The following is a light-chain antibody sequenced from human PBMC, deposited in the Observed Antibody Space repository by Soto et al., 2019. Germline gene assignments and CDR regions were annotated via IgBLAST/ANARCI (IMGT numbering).Light chain of an antibody. Sequence: EIVLTQSPGTLSLSPGERAILSCRASQTFTNNYLAWHQQKPGQAPTLLIYGASNRATGIPDRFSGSGSGTDFTLIISGVEREDSDVYYFEEYGSSPYTFGQGTKLEIK. J-gene: IGKJ2*01. CDR1: QTFTNNY. CDR2: GAS. CDR3: EEYGSSPYT. V-gene: IGKV3-20*01.